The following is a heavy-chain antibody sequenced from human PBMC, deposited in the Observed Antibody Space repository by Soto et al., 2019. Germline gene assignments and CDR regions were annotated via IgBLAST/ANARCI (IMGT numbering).Heavy chain of an antibody. CDR3: ATSFRYFDN. D-gene: IGHD3-9*01. CDR1: GFTPTTTP. J-gene: IGHJ4*02. V-gene: IGHV3-23*01. Sequence: AGGSLILSCAASGFTPTTTPLSWVRQPPGKGLEWVTTISGTASRTYYVDSVKGRFFISRDNSKNTVTLQMNNLTLDDTAVYYCATSFRYFDNWGQGTRVTVSS. CDR2: ISGTASRT.